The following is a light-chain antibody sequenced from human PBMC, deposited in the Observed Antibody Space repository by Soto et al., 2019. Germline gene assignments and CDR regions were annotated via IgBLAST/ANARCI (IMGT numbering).Light chain of an antibody. Sequence: QPVLTQPPSASGTPGQRVSITCSGSDSNIGSNSVHWYQQVPGMAPKLLVYKSDQRPSGVPDRFSGSKSVTSASLAISGLRAEDEAEYYCATWDDGLSGVLFGGWTKLTVL. J-gene: IGLJ2*01. CDR2: KSD. V-gene: IGLV1-47*01. CDR3: ATWDDGLSGVL. CDR1: DSNIGSNS.